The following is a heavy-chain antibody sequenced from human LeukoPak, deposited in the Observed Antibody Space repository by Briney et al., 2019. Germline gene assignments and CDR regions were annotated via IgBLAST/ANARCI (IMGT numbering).Heavy chain of an antibody. CDR2: ISYDGSNK. D-gene: IGHD6-19*01. CDR1: GFTFSSYG. Sequence: QSGGSLRLSCAASGFTFSSYGMHWVRQAPGKGLEWVAVISYDGSNKYYADSVKGRFTISRDNSKNTLYLQMNSLRAEDTAVYYCAKEYRQVAVAAYFDYWGQGTLVTVSS. J-gene: IGHJ4*02. CDR3: AKEYRQVAVAAYFDY. V-gene: IGHV3-30*18.